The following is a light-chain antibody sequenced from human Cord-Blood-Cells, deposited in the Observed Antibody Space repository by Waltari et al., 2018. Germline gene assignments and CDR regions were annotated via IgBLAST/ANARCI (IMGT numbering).Light chain of an antibody. CDR3: QQRSNWLT. Sequence: EIVLTQSPATLSLSPGERATLSCRASQSVSSYLTWYQQKPGQAPRLLIYEASNRATGIPARFSGSESGTDFTLTISSLEPEDFAVYYCQQRSNWLTFGPGTKVDIK. CDR2: EAS. CDR1: QSVSSY. V-gene: IGKV3-11*01. J-gene: IGKJ3*01.